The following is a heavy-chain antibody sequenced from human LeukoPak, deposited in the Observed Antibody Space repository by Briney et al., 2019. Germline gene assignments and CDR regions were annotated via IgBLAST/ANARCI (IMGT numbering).Heavy chain of an antibody. CDR1: GDSVSNYY. CDR3: ARVHSRRCNDRTCYPIFDS. V-gene: IGHV4-59*02. D-gene: IGHD2-15*01. Sequence: PSETLSLTCTVSGDSVSNYYWSWIRLPPGKGLEWIGYIDKSGSTNYNPSLKSRVIISVDTSKNQLSLNLISVTAADTAVYYCARVHSRRCNDRTCYPIFDSWGQETLVTVST. J-gene: IGHJ4*02. CDR2: IDKSGST.